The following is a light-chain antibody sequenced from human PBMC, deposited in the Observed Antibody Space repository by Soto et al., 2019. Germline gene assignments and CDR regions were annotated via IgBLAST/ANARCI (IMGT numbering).Light chain of an antibody. J-gene: IGKJ5*01. CDR1: QSISSY. CDR2: AAS. CDR3: QQSYSTPPH. V-gene: IGKV1-39*01. Sequence: DIQMTQSPSSLSSSVGDRVTITCGASQSISSYLNWYQQKPGKAPKLLIYAASSLQSGVPSRFSGSGSGTDFTLTISSLQPEDFATYYCQQSYSTPPHFGQGTRLEIK.